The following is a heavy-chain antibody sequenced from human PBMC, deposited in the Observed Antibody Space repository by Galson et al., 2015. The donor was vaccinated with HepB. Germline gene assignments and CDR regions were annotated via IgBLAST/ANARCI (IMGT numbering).Heavy chain of an antibody. CDR1: GFTFSSYA. D-gene: IGHD3-22*01. Sequence: SLRLSCAASGFTFSSYAMSWVRQAPGKGLEWVSAISGSGGSTYYADSVKGRFTISRDNSKNTLYLQMNSLRAEDTAVYYCANRRLFGDQIDYWGQGTLVTVSS. CDR2: ISGSGGST. V-gene: IGHV3-23*01. J-gene: IGHJ4*02. CDR3: ANRRLFGDQIDY.